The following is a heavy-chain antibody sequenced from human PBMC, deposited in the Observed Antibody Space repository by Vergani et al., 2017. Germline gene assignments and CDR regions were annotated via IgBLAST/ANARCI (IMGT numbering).Heavy chain of an antibody. CDR3: ARHSRQLILEG. CDR1: GFTFSSYA. CDR2: IYYSGST. Sequence: VQLLESGGGLVQPGGSLRLSCAASGFTFSSYAMSWVRQAPGKGLEWIGYIYYSGSTYYNPSLKSRVTISVDTSKNQFSLKLSSVTAADTAVYYCARHSRQLILEGWGQGTLVTVSS. J-gene: IGHJ4*02. D-gene: IGHD2-2*01. V-gene: IGHV4-59*08.